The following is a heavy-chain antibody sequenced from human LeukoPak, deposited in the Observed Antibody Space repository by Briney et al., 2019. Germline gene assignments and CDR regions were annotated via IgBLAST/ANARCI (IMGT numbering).Heavy chain of an antibody. CDR2: IKQDGSEK. D-gene: IGHD7-27*01. V-gene: IGHV3-7*03. J-gene: IGHJ4*02. CDR3: ARRTGDQLTCFDY. Sequence: PGGSLRLSCAASGFTFSTYWMSWARQAPGKGPEWVAYIKQDGSEKDYVDSVKGRFTISRDNAKNSLYLQMNSLRAEDTAVYYCARRTGDQLTCFDYWGQGTLVTVSS. CDR1: GFTFSTYW.